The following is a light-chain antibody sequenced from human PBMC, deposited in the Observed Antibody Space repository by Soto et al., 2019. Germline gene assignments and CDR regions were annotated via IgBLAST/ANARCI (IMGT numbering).Light chain of an antibody. CDR2: HVS. CDR1: SSDVGAYNY. V-gene: IGLV2-14*01. CDR3: YSYTTSSTYV. J-gene: IGLJ1*01. Sequence: ASVSGSPGQSITISCTGTSSDVGAYNYVSWYQQHPAKIPKLMIYHVSNRPSGVSDRFSGSKSGNTASLTISGLQAEDEADYYCYSYTTSSTYVFGTGTKVTVL.